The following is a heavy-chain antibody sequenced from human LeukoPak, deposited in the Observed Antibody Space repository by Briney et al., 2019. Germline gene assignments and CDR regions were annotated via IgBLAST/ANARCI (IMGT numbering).Heavy chain of an antibody. J-gene: IGHJ4*02. CDR2: ISYDGSNK. Sequence: QPGGSLRLSCAASGFTFSSYAMHWVRQAPGKGLEWVAVISYDGSNKYYADSVKGRFTISRDNSKNTLYLQMNSLRAEDMAVYYCARDSLYDSSGYDFDYWGQGTLVTVSS. CDR3: ARDSLYDSSGYDFDY. V-gene: IGHV3-30-3*01. D-gene: IGHD3-22*01. CDR1: GFTFSSYA.